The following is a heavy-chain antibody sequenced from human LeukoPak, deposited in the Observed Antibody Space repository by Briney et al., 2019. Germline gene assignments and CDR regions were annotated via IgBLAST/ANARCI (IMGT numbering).Heavy chain of an antibody. Sequence: GGSLRLSCAASGFTFSSYAMHWVRQAPGKGLEWVAVITSDGNNKDYADSVKGRFTPSRDNSKNTLYLQVNSLRAEDTAVYYCARTMVVTPPTYYFDYWGQGTLVTVSS. CDR3: ARTMVVTPPTYYFDY. J-gene: IGHJ4*02. CDR2: ITSDGNNK. V-gene: IGHV3-30-3*01. CDR1: GFTFSSYA. D-gene: IGHD4-23*01.